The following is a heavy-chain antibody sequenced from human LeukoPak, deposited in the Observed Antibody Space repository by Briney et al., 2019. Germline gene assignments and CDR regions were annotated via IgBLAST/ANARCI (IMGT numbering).Heavy chain of an antibody. V-gene: IGHV4-59*11. CDR1: GDSMSRHY. CDR2: IFYSGIT. Sequence: PSETLSLTXTVSGDSMSRHYWSWIRQPPGKGLEYIGYIFYSGITNYNPSLKSRVTMSLDTSRNQFSLKLNSVTAADTAVYYCARTARVPDSWGQGTLVSVSS. CDR3: ARTARVPDS. J-gene: IGHJ4*02. D-gene: IGHD4/OR15-4a*01.